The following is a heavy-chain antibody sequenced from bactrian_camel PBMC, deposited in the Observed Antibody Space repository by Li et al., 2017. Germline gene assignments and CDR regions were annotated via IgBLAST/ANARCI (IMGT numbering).Heavy chain of an antibody. CDR3: AVSRSGCLTSCRGTYCPRPV. CDR2: IAKDDYTH. J-gene: IGHJ4*01. V-gene: IGHV3S53*01. Sequence: QVQLVESGGGSVQAGASLRLSCKASGNTIENHAMGWFRRVLGGQREGVAAIAKDDYTHTYASSVEGRFTVSKDASKNTLYLQMDSLRPEDTAMYYCAVSRSGCLTSCRGTYCPRPVGGQGTQVTVS. CDR1: GNTIENHA. D-gene: IGHD2*01.